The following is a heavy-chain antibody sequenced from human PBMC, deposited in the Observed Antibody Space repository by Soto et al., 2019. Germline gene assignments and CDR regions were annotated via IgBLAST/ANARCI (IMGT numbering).Heavy chain of an antibody. CDR1: GGSISSSSYY. CDR2: IYYSGST. V-gene: IGHV4-39*01. J-gene: IGHJ5*02. Sequence: PSETLSLTCTDSGGSISSSSYYWGWIRQPPGKRLEWIGSIYYSGSTYYNPSLKSRVTISVDTSKNQFSLKLSSVTAADTAVYYCARQLITMVRGVNNWFDPWGQGTLVTVSS. D-gene: IGHD3-10*01. CDR3: ARQLITMVRGVNNWFDP.